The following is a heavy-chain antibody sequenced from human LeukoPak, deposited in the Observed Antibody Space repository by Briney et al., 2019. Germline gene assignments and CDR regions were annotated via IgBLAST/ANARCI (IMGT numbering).Heavy chain of an antibody. CDR3: ARDVGKAYFDY. CDR1: GFTFTSYE. J-gene: IGHJ4*02. V-gene: IGHV3-48*03. D-gene: IGHD2-15*01. Sequence: GGTLRLSCAASGFTFTSYEMNWVRQAPGKGLEWVSYISTSGSTIYYADSVKGRFTISRDNAKNSLYLQMASLRAEDTAVYYCARDVGKAYFDYWGQGTLVTVSS. CDR2: ISTSGSTI.